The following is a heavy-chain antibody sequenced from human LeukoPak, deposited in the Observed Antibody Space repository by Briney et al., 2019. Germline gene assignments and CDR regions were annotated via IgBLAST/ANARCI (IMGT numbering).Heavy chain of an antibody. Sequence: SVRVSCKASGGTFSSYAISWVRQAPGQGLEWMGRIIPIFGTANYAQKFQGRVTITTDESTSTAYMELSSLRSEDTAVYYCATGPRIPMVYAIPNRGVGYFDYWGQGTLVTVSS. V-gene: IGHV1-69*05. D-gene: IGHD2-8*01. J-gene: IGHJ4*02. CDR3: ATGPRIPMVYAIPNRGVGYFDY. CDR1: GGTFSSYA. CDR2: IIPIFGTA.